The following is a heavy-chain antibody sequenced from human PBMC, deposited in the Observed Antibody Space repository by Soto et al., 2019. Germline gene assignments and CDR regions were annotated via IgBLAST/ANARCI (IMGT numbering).Heavy chain of an antibody. J-gene: IGHJ4*02. CDR2: IRAYNGNT. Sequence: QVQLVQSGAEVKMPGASVKVSCKASGYTFTSYGISWVRQAPGQGLEWMGWIRAYNGNTTYAQKLHGTLTMTTDTATGTDYMELRSLISDDTAVYYGARDRPLSSISSWLPSFYYWGQATLVTVSS. V-gene: IGHV1-18*01. CDR1: GYTFTSYG. D-gene: IGHD6-13*01. CDR3: ARDRPLSSISSWLPSFYY.